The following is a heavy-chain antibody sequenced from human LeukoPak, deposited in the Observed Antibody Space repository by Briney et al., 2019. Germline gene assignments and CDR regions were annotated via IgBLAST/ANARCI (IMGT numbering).Heavy chain of an antibody. CDR1: GFTFSSYA. CDR3: AKTNILTGYSDY. J-gene: IGHJ4*02. D-gene: IGHD3-9*01. Sequence: GGSLRLSCAASGFTFSSYAMNWVRQAPGKGLDWVSVISGSGGSTYYADSVQGRFTISRDNSQNTLYLQMNSLRAEDTAVYYCAKTNILTGYSDYWGQGTLVTVSS. CDR2: ISGSGGST. V-gene: IGHV3-23*01.